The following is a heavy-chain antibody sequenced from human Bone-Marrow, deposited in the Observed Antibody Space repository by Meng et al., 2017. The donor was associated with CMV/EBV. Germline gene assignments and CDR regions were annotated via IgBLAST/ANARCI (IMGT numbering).Heavy chain of an antibody. V-gene: IGHV3-21*01. J-gene: IGHJ3*02. CDR2: ITSSSRSI. CDR3: ARPVYYDFWSGYLYDDAFDI. CDR1: GFTFSSYS. Sequence: GGSLRLSCAASGFTFSSYSMNWVRQAPGEGLEWVSSITSSSRSIYYADSVKGRFTISRDNAKNSLYLQMNSLRAEDTAVYYCARPVYYDFWSGYLYDDAFDIWGQGTMVTVSS. D-gene: IGHD3-3*01.